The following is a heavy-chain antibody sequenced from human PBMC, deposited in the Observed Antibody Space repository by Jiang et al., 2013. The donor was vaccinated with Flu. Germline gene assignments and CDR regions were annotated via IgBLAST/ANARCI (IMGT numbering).Heavy chain of an antibody. D-gene: IGHD3-9*01. CDR3: ATLRGSSYDTYLADY. Sequence: VQLLESGGGVVQPGGSLRLSCAASGFSFSFYRMHWVRQSPGKGLEWVASLWHDGSNKFYADSVRGRFTISRDNSKNTLNLQMNSLRPDDTALYYCATLRGSSYDTYLADYWGQGTLVTVSS. CDR2: LWHDGSNK. J-gene: IGHJ4*02. CDR1: GFSFSFYR. V-gene: IGHV3-30*02.